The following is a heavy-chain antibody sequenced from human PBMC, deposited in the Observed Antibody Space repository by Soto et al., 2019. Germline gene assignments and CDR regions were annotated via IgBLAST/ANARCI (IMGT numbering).Heavy chain of an antibody. CDR2: IYHSGST. Sequence: QVQLQESGPGLVKPSGTLSLTCAVSGGSISSSNWWSWVRQPPGKGLEWIGEIYHSGSTNYNPSLTSRVTISVDKSRNPFSLKLSSVAAAATAVYYCASRLRESSGWGLYWYFDLWGRGTLVTVSS. J-gene: IGHJ2*01. V-gene: IGHV4-4*02. D-gene: IGHD6-19*01. CDR3: ASRLRESSGWGLYWYFDL. CDR1: GGSISSSNW.